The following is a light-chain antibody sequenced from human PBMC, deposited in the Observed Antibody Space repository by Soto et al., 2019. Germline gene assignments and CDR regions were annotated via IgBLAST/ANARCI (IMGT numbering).Light chain of an antibody. CDR1: QSISTW. J-gene: IGKJ2*01. CDR3: QQADSY. V-gene: IGKV1-5*01. Sequence: DIQMTQSPSTLSASVGDRVTITCRASQSISTWLAWYQQRPGKAPKLLIYGASSLESGVPSRFSGSGSGTEFTLTISSLQPDDFATYYCQQADSYFGQGTKLEIK. CDR2: GAS.